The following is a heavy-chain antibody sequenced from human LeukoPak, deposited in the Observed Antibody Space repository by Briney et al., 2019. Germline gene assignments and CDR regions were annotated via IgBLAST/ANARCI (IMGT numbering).Heavy chain of an antibody. V-gene: IGHV4-61*01. D-gene: IGHD6-13*01. J-gene: IGHJ4*02. Sequence: PSETLSLTCTGSGDPISGYSNYKWSWIRQPTGKGLEWIGYIYYHGSTNYNPSLKSRVTFSVDTFKNQFSLKLTSVTAADTAVYYCAREYSAFDYWGQGTLVPVSS. CDR1: GDPISGYSNYK. CDR2: IYYHGST. CDR3: AREYSAFDY.